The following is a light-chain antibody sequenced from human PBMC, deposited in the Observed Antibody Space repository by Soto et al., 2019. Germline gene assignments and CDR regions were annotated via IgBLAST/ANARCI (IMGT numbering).Light chain of an antibody. Sequence: QSVLTQPPSASGSPGQSVTISCTGTSSDVGGYNYVSWYQQHPGKAPKLMIYEVSKRPSGVPDRFSGSKSGNTASLTVSGLQAEDEADYYCSSYAGSNPSWVSGTGTKVTVL. CDR2: EVS. J-gene: IGLJ1*01. V-gene: IGLV2-8*01. CDR1: SSDVGGYNY. CDR3: SSYAGSNPSWV.